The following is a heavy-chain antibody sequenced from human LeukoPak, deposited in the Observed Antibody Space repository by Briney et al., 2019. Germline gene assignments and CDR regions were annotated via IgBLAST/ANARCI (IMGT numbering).Heavy chain of an antibody. V-gene: IGHV3-23*01. CDR2: IRGSGGST. D-gene: IGHD6-19*01. CDR3: AKDIYSSAWFATFDY. J-gene: IGHJ4*02. Sequence: PGGSLRLSCAASGFTFSSYAMSWVRQAPGKGLEWVSGIRGSGGSTYYADSVKGRFTISRDNSKNTLYLQLNSLRAEDTAVYYCAKDIYSSAWFATFDYWGQGTLVTVSS. CDR1: GFTFSSYA.